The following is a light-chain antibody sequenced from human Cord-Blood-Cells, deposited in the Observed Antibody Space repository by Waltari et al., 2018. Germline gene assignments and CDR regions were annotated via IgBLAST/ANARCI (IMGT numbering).Light chain of an antibody. CDR1: QDISNY. J-gene: IGKJ4*01. CDR2: DAS. CDR3: QQYDNLP. Sequence: DIQMTPSPSSLSASVGDRVTIPRPASQDISNYLNWYQQKPGKAPTLLIYDASNLETGVPSRFSGSGSGTDFTFTISSLQPEDIATYYCQQYDNLPFGGGTKVEIK. V-gene: IGKV1-33*01.